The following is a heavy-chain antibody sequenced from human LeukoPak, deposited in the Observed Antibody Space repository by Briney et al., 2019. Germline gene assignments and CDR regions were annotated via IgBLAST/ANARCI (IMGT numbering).Heavy chain of an antibody. Sequence: ASVKVSCKASGYTFTSYGISWVRQAPGQGLEWMGWISAYNGNTNYAQRLQGRVTMTTDTSTSTAYMELRSLRSDDTAVYYCARGERITIFGVARGWFDPWGQGTLVTVSS. CDR2: ISAYNGNT. V-gene: IGHV1-18*01. CDR3: ARGERITIFGVARGWFDP. CDR1: GYTFTSYG. J-gene: IGHJ5*02. D-gene: IGHD3-3*01.